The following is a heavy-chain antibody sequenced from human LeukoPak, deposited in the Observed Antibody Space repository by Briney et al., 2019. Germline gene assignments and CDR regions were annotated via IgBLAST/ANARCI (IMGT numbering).Heavy chain of an antibody. CDR1: GFTFSSYE. D-gene: IGHD4-17*01. CDR2: ISSSGSTI. V-gene: IGHV3-48*03. J-gene: IGHJ4*02. Sequence: PGGSLRLSCAASGFTFSSYEMNWVRQAPGKGLEWVSYISSSGSTIYYADSVKGRFTISRDNAKNSLYLQMNSLRAEDTAVYYCARSTTVTNFDYWGQGPLVTVSS. CDR3: ARSTTVTNFDY.